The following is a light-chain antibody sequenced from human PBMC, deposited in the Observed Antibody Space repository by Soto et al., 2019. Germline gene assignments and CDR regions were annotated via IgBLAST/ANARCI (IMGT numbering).Light chain of an antibody. J-gene: IGKJ3*01. CDR1: QSINNW. CDR2: KAS. CDR3: QQYNGY. V-gene: IGKV1-5*03. Sequence: DLQMTQSPSTLSASVGDRVTITCRAAQSINNWLAWYQQKPGKAPKLLIHKASSLESGVPSRFSGSGSGTEFTLTISSLQPDDFATYYCQQYNGYFGPGTKVDIK.